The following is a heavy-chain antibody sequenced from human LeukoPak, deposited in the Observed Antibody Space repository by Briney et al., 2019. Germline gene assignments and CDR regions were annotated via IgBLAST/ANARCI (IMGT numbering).Heavy chain of an antibody. CDR3: ARDGTTVTYWYFDL. Sequence: SETLSLTCTVSGGSISSYYWSWIRRPPGKGLEWIGYIYYSGSTNYNPSLKSRVTISVDTSKNQFSLKLSSVTAADTAVYYCARDGTTVTYWYFDLWGRGTLVTVSS. J-gene: IGHJ2*01. V-gene: IGHV4-59*01. CDR1: GGSISSYY. CDR2: IYYSGST. D-gene: IGHD4-17*01.